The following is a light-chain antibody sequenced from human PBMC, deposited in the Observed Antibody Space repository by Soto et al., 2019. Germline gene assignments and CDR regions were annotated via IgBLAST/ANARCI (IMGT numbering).Light chain of an antibody. Sequence: QSVLTQPRSVSGSPGQSVTISCTGTSSDVGAYIYVSWYQQHPGKPPKLMICDVNKRPSGVPDRFSGSKSGNAASLTISGLQAEDEADYYCCSYAGSYTWVFGGGTKLTVL. V-gene: IGLV2-11*01. CDR1: SSDVGAYIY. CDR3: CSYAGSYTWV. J-gene: IGLJ3*02. CDR2: DVN.